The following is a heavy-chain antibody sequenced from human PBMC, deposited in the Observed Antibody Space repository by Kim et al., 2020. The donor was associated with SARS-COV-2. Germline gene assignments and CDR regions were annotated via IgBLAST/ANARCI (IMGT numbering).Heavy chain of an antibody. CDR3: ARDISSGWYWYFDY. V-gene: IGHV7-4-1*02. Sequence: ASVKVSCKASGYTFTSYAMNWVRQAPGQGLEWMGWINTNTGNPTYAQGFTGRFVFSLDTSVSTAYLQISSLKAEDTAVYYCARDISSGWYWYFDYWGQGTLVTVSS. CDR1: GYTFTSYA. J-gene: IGHJ4*02. D-gene: IGHD6-19*01. CDR2: INTNTGNP.